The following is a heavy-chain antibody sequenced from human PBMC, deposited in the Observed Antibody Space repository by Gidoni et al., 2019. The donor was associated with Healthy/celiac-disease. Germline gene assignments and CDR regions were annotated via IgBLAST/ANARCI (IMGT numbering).Heavy chain of an antibody. CDR1: GGSISSGSYY. CDR2: IYTSGST. Sequence: QVQLQESGPGLVKPSQTLSLTCTVSGGSISSGSYYWSWIRQPAGKGLEWIGRIYTSGSTNYNPSLKSRVTISVDTSKNQFSLKLSSVNAADTAVYYCARGEAARGVDYWGQGTLVTVSS. J-gene: IGHJ4*02. CDR3: ARGEAARGVDY. D-gene: IGHD6-6*01. V-gene: IGHV4-61*02.